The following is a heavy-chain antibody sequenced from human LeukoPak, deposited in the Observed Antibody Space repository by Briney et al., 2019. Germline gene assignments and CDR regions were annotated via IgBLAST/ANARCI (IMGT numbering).Heavy chain of an antibody. CDR2: VGGNGCST. Sequence: GGSLRLSCAASGFTFRDYSMCWVRQPPAKGLEWVSGVGGNGCSTYYAGSVKGRFTICRDNSKITPYQQMNSLRAEDTAVYYCAKHYDSSGYYPEYWGQGTLVTVS. V-gene: IGHV3-23*01. CDR1: GFTFRDYS. J-gene: IGHJ4*02. D-gene: IGHD3-22*01. CDR3: AKHYDSSGYYPEY.